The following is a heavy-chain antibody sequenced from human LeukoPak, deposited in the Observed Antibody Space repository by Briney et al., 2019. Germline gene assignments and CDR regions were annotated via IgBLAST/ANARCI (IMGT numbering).Heavy chain of an antibody. CDR3: ARSRHGIAAAGTRSCFDP. J-gene: IGHJ5*02. CDR2: IDPSGAYT. D-gene: IGHD6-13*01. V-gene: IGHV5-10-1*01. Sequence: HGESLKISCKGSGYSFTSYWISWVRQMPGKGLEWMGRIDPSGAYTNYSPSFQGHVTISADKSISTAYLQWSSLKASDTAMYYCARSRHGIAAAGTRSCFDPWGQGTLVTVSS. CDR1: GYSFTSYW.